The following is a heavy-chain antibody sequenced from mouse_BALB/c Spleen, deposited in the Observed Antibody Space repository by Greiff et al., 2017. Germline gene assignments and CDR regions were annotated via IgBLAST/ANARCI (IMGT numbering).Heavy chain of an antibody. D-gene: IGHD1-2*01. CDR1: GFTFNTYA. J-gene: IGHJ3*01. Sequence: EVQLVESGGGLVQPKGSLKLSCAASGFTFNTYAMHWVRQAPGKGLEWVARIRSKSNNYATYYADSVKDRFTISRDDSQSMLYLQMNNLKTEDTAMYYCVSYYGFAYWGQGTLVTVSA. CDR3: VSYYGFAY. V-gene: IGHV10-1*02. CDR2: IRSKSNNYAT.